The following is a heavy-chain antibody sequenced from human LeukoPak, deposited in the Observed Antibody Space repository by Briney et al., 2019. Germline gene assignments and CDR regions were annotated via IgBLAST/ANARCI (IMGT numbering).Heavy chain of an antibody. V-gene: IGHV4-34*01. D-gene: IGHD5-18*01. J-gene: IGHJ5*02. CDR2: INHSGST. CDR3: ASVGSSYGYPNWFDP. CDR1: GGSFSGYY. Sequence: SETLSLTCAVYGGSFSGYYWSWIRQPPGKGLEWIGEINHSGSTNYNPSLKSRVTISVDTSKNQFSLKLSSVTAADTAVYYCASVGSSYGYPNWFDPWGQGTLVTVPS.